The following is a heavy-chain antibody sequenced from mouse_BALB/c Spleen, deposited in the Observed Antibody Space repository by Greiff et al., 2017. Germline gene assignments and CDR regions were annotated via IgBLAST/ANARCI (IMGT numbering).Heavy chain of an antibody. CDR1: GFSLTSYG. CDR3: ARGDGSYAMDY. Sequence: QVQLQQSGPGLVAPSQSLSITCTVSGFSLTSYGVHWFRQPPGKGLEWLGVIWAGGSTNYNSALMSRLSISKDNSKSQVFLKMNSLQTDDTAMYYCARGDGSYAMDYWGQGTSVTVSS. V-gene: IGHV2-9*02. D-gene: IGHD1-1*01. CDR2: IWAGGST. J-gene: IGHJ4*01.